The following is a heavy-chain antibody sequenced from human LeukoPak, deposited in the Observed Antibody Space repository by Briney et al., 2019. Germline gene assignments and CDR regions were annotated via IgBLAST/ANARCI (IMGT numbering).Heavy chain of an antibody. D-gene: IGHD3-16*01. Sequence: PSQTLSLTCTVSGGSISSGAYYWSWIRQHPGKALEWIGYIYYSGSTYYNPSLKSRVTISVDTSKNQFSLKLSSVTAADTAVYYCARGGALGPPYFDYWGQGTLVTVSS. V-gene: IGHV4-31*03. CDR1: GGSISSGAYY. J-gene: IGHJ4*02. CDR3: ARGGALGPPYFDY. CDR2: IYYSGST.